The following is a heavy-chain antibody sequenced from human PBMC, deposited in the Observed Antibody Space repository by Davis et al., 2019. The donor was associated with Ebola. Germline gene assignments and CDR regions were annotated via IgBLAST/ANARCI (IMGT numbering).Heavy chain of an antibody. D-gene: IGHD5-24*01. J-gene: IGHJ6*02. CDR2: IWYDGSNK. CDR1: GFPFSSYG. Sequence: GESLKIPCAASGFPFSSYGIHWVRQAPGKGLEWVAVIWYDGSNKYYADSVKGRFPISRDHSKNTLYLQMNSLRAEDTAVYYCARDREMATRTFFYDGMDVWGQGTTVTVSS. CDR3: ARDREMATRTFFYDGMDV. V-gene: IGHV3-33*01.